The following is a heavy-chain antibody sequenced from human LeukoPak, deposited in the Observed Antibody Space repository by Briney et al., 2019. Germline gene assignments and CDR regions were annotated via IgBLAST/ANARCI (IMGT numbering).Heavy chain of an antibody. D-gene: IGHD2-2*01. CDR1: GYTFTGYY. V-gene: IGHV1-2*02. Sequence: ASVKVSCKASGYTFTGYYIHWVRQAPGQGLEWMGWINPHSGGTNYAQKFQGGVTMTRDTSITTAYMELCSLRSDDTAVYYCARDVGEYCSSTNCYASHYWGQGTLVTVSS. CDR2: INPHSGGT. J-gene: IGHJ4*02. CDR3: ARDVGEYCSSTNCYASHY.